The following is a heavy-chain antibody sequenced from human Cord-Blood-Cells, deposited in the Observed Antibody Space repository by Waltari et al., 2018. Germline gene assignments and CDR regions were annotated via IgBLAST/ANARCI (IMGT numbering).Heavy chain of an antibody. CDR3: ARIGVPLWIDAFDI. J-gene: IGHJ3*02. D-gene: IGHD2-2*01. V-gene: IGHV4-34*01. CDR1: GGSFSGYY. CDR2: SNHSGST. Sequence: QVQLQQWGAGLLKPSETLSLTCAVYGGSFSGYYWSWIRQPPGEGLEWNGESNHSGSTNYNPSIKSRVTISVEPSKNQFSLKLSSVTAAETAVYYCARIGVPLWIDAFDIWGQGTMVTVSS.